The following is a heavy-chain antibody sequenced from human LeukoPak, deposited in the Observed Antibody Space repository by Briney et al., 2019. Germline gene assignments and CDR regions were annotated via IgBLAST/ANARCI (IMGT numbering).Heavy chain of an antibody. J-gene: IGHJ4*02. CDR3: ARDLAGYCGGDCYSDFDY. CDR1: GFTFSSYS. V-gene: IGHV3-21*01. D-gene: IGHD2-21*02. CDR2: ISSSSSYI. Sequence: PGGSLRLSCAASGFTFSSYSMNWVRQAPGKGLEWVSSISSSSSYIYYADSVKGRFTISRDNAKNSLYLQMNSLRAEDTAVYYCARDLAGYCGGDCYSDFDYWGQGTLVTVSS.